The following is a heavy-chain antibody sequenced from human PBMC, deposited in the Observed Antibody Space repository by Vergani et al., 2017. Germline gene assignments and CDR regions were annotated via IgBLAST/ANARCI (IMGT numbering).Heavy chain of an antibody. Sequence: QVQLVQSGAEVKTPGASVTVSCKASGYTFTSYGISWVRQAPGQGLEWMGWSSAYNGNTNYAQKLQGRVTMTTDTSTSTAYMELRRLRSDDTAVYYCARDPPVGXTARYYNYYYGMDCWAQGTMVTVSA. CDR1: GYTFTSYG. J-gene: IGHJ6*01. CDR2: SSAYNGNT. D-gene: IGHD3-16*01. CDR3: ARDPPVGXTARYYNYYYGMDC. V-gene: IGHV1-18*01.